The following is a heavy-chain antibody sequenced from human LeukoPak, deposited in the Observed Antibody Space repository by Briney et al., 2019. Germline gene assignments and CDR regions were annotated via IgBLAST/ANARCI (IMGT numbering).Heavy chain of an antibody. J-gene: IGHJ4*02. CDR3: ARSGVATCHY. Sequence: PGGSLRLSCQASGFTFSDYAMSWVRQAPGKGLEWVSSINPDGGSFFEDSVKGRFTISRDDSRSVVYLQMNTLSAEDTAVYYCARSGVATCHYWGQGILVAVSS. V-gene: IGHV3-23*01. CDR1: GFTFSDYA. CDR2: INPDGGS. D-gene: IGHD3-10*01.